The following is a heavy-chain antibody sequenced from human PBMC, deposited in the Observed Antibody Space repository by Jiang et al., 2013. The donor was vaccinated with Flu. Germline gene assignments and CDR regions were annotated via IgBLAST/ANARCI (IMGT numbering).Heavy chain of an antibody. Sequence: AVISYDGSNKYYADSVKGRFTISRDNSKNTLYLQMNSLRAEDTAVYYCARNVRFLEWLLYRSLYYYYGMDVWGQGTTVTVSS. J-gene: IGHJ6*02. D-gene: IGHD3-3*01. CDR2: ISYDGSNK. CDR3: ARNVRFLEWLLYRSLYYYYGMDV. V-gene: IGHV3-30-3*01.